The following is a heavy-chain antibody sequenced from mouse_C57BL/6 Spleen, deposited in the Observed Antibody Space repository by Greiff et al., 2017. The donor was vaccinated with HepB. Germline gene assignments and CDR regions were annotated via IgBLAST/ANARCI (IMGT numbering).Heavy chain of an antibody. CDR2: IDPENGDT. CDR1: GFNIKDDY. J-gene: IGHJ1*03. V-gene: IGHV14-4*01. Sequence: VQLQQSGAELVRPGASVKLSCTASGFNIKDDYMHWVKQRPEQGLEWIGWIDPENGDTEYASKFQGKATITADTSSNTAYLQLSSLTSEDTAVYYSTIPYYYGTYWYFDVWGTGTTVTVSS. CDR3: TIPYYYGTYWYFDV. D-gene: IGHD1-1*01.